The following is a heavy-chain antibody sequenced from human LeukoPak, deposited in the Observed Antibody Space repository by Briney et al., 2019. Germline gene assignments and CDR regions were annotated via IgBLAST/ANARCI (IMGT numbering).Heavy chain of an antibody. V-gene: IGHV1-2*02. D-gene: IGHD2-2*01. CDR3: TRNSPGDRFDY. CDR2: INPSTGGT. Sequence: ASVKVSCKASGYTFTGYYIHWVRQAPGQGLEWMGWINPSTGGTMYAQKFQGRVTVTRDTSISTAYMDLRSLRSDDTAVYYCTRNSPGDRFDYWGQGTLVTVSS. J-gene: IGHJ4*02. CDR1: GYTFTGYY.